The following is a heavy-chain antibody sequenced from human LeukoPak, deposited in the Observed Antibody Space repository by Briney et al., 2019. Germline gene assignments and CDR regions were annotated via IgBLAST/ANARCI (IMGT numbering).Heavy chain of an antibody. J-gene: IGHJ4*02. CDR3: ARWAGYYYDSSGYYLHFDY. CDR2: INPNSGGT. V-gene: IGHV1-2*06. Sequence: ASVKVSCKASGYTFTGYYMHWVRQAPGQGLEWMGRINPNSGGTNYAQKFQGRVTMTRDTSISTAYMELSRLRSDDTAVYYCARWAGYYYDSSGYYLHFDYWGQGTLVTVPS. D-gene: IGHD3-22*01. CDR1: GYTFTGYY.